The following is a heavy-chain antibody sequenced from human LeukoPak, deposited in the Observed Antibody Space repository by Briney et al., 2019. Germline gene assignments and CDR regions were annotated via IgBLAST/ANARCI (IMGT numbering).Heavy chain of an antibody. Sequence: PSETLSLTCAVYGGSFSGYYWSWIRQPPGKGLEWIGEINHSGSTNYNPSLKSRVTIPVDTSKNQFSLKLSSVTAADTAVYYCARTYYYRSGSYGYWGQGTLVTVSS. V-gene: IGHV4-34*01. J-gene: IGHJ4*02. CDR3: ARTYYYRSGSYGY. CDR2: INHSGST. CDR1: GGSFSGYY. D-gene: IGHD3-10*01.